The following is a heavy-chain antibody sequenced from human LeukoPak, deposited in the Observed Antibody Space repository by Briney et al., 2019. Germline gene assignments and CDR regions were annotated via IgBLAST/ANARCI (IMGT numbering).Heavy chain of an antibody. CDR2: IKQDGSEK. D-gene: IGHD3-9*01. J-gene: IGHJ6*03. CDR3: AKDGILTGYFGLRGYYMDV. V-gene: IGHV3-7*01. Sequence: PGGSLRLSCAASGFTFSSYWMSWVRQAPGKGLEWVANIKQDGSEKYYADSVKGRFTISRDNSKNTLYLQMNSLRAEDTAVYYCAKDGILTGYFGLRGYYMDVWGKGTTVTVSS. CDR1: GFTFSSYW.